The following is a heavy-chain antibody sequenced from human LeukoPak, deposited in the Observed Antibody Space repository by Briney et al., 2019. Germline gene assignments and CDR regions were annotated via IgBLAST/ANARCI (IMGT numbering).Heavy chain of an antibody. D-gene: IGHD3-10*01. J-gene: IGHJ4*02. V-gene: IGHV3-21*01. CDR3: ARMGEWFGGGFDY. CDR2: ISSSSSYI. Sequence: PGGSLRLSCAASGFTFSSYSMNWVRQAPGKGLEWVSSISSSSSYIYYADSVKGRFTISRDNAKNSLYLQMNSLRAEDTAVYYCARMGEWFGGGFDYWGQGTLVTVSS. CDR1: GFTFSSYS.